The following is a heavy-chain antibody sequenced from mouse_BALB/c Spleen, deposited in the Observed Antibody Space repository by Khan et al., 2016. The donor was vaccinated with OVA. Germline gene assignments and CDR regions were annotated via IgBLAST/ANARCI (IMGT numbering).Heavy chain of an antibody. CDR3: ARITYYGGSY. V-gene: IGHV14-3*02. CDR1: GFNIKDTY. Sequence: EVQLQQSGAELVKPGASVTLSCTASGFNIKDTYLHWVNQRPEQGLEWVGRIDPENGYVKFDPKFQGKAIITADTSSSTVYLQLSSLTSEDTAVYYCARITYYGGSYWGQGTLVTVS. CDR2: IDPENGYV. D-gene: IGHD1-1*01. J-gene: IGHJ3*01.